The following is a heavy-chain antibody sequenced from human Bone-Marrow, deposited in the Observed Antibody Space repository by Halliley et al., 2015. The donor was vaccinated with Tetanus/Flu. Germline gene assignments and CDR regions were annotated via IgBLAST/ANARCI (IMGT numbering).Heavy chain of an antibody. Sequence: LVWVSLINNGGNNTTYADSVKGRFTISRGNAKNTLNLKMNSLTGEDTALYYCSRGGKGGFGDWGQGTLVTVSS. CDR3: SRGGKGGFGD. V-gene: IGHV3-74*01. CDR2: INNGGNNT. J-gene: IGHJ4*02.